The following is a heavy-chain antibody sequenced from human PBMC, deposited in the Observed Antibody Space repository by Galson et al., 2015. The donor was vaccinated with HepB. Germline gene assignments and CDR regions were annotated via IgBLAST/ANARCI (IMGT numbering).Heavy chain of an antibody. D-gene: IGHD3-10*01. CDR2: VSGNGGGT. V-gene: IGHV3-23*01. J-gene: IGHJ4*02. Sequence: SLRLSCAASGFTFRSYAMNWVRQAPGKGLEWVSAVSGNGGGTYYADSVKGRFTISRDNSKNTLYLQMNSLRAEDTAVYYCARHTGGFGELLFSYFDYWGQGTLVTVSS. CDR3: ARHTGGFGELLFSYFDY. CDR1: GFTFRSYA.